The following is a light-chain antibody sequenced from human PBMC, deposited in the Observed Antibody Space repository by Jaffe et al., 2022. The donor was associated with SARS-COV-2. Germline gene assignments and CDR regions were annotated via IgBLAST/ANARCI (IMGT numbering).Light chain of an antibody. CDR2: DVS. CDR1: SSDVGGYNY. J-gene: IGLJ1*01. CDR3: NSYTSSGTLYV. Sequence: QSALTQPASVSGSPGQSITISCTGTSSDVGGYNYVSWYQQHPGKAPKLMIYDVSNRPSGVSNRFSGSKSGNTASLTISGLQAEDEADYYCNSYTSSGTLYVFGTGTMVTVL. V-gene: IGLV2-14*03.